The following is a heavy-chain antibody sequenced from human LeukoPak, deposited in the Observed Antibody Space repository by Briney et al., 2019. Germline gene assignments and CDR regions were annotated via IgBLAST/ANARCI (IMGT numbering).Heavy chain of an antibody. CDR1: GGTFSSYA. D-gene: IGHD3-16*01. CDR3: AGRGENPWAFDI. V-gene: IGHV1-69*04. J-gene: IGHJ3*02. CDR2: IIPILGIA. Sequence: SVKVSCKASGGTFSSYAISWVRLAPGQGLEWMGRIIPILGIANYAQKFQGRVAITADKSTSTAYMELSSLRSEDTAVYYCAGRGENPWAFDIWGQGTMVTVSS.